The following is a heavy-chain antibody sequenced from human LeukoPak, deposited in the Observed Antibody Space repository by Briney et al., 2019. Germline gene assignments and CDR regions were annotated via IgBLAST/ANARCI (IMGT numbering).Heavy chain of an antibody. Sequence: ASVKVSCKASGYTFTSHYIHWVRQAPGQGLEWMGIINPNGGSTGYAQKFQGRVTLTRDTSTSTVYMELSSLRSEDTAVYYCVGGTGTSFGYFDYWGQGTLVTVSS. CDR3: VGGTGTSFGYFDY. V-gene: IGHV1-46*01. CDR2: INPNGGST. J-gene: IGHJ4*02. D-gene: IGHD1-14*01. CDR1: GYTFTSHY.